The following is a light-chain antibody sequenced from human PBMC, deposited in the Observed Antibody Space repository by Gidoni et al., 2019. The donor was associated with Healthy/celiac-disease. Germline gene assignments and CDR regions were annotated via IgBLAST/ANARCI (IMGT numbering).Light chain of an antibody. Sequence: SYVLTQPPSVSVAPGKTARITCGGNNIGSKSGHWYQQKPGQATVVVVYDDSDRPSGIPSRFSGSNAGNTATLTISRVEAGYEADYYCQVWDTTSDHRVVFGGGTKLTVL. CDR3: QVWDTTSDHRVV. J-gene: IGLJ2*01. CDR2: DDS. CDR1: NIGSKS. V-gene: IGLV3-21*03.